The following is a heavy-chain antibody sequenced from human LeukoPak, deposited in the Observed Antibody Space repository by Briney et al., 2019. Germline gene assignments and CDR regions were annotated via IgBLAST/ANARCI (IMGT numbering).Heavy chain of an antibody. J-gene: IGHJ4*02. Sequence: SETLSLTCAVSGGSISSGGYSWSWIRQPPGKGLEWIGYIYHSGSTYYNPSLKSRVTISVDRSKNQFSLKLSSVTAADTAVYYCAGYGGNSAGFDYWGQGTLVTVSS. D-gene: IGHD4-23*01. CDR2: IYHSGST. CDR1: GGSISSGGYS. CDR3: AGYGGNSAGFDY. V-gene: IGHV4-30-2*01.